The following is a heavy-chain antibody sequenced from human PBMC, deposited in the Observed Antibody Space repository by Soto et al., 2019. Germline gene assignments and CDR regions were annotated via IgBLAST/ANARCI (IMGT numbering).Heavy chain of an antibody. D-gene: IGHD6-13*01. Sequence: EVQLVESGGGLVQPGRSLRLSCAASGFTFDDYAMHWVRQAPGKGLEWVSGISWNSGSIDYADSVKGRFTISRDNAKNRLYLQMNSLRAEDTALYFCAKARVLVLSFYFAYWGQGTRVTVSS. CDR1: GFTFDDYA. CDR2: ISWNSGSI. J-gene: IGHJ4*02. V-gene: IGHV3-9*01. CDR3: AKARVLVLSFYFAY.